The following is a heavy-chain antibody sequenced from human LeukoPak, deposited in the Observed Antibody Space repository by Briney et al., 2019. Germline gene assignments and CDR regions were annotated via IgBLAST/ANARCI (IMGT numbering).Heavy chain of an antibody. J-gene: IGHJ4*02. CDR1: GFTFGDYA. V-gene: IGHV3-49*04. Sequence: PGGSLRLSCTASGFTFGDYAMSWVRQAPGKGLEWLGFIRSKTYGGTTEYAASVKDRFSISRDDSKSIAYLQMNSLKVEDTAVYYCTRGDSGSYYLFDYWGQGTLVTVSS. CDR3: TRGDSGSYYLFDY. CDR2: IRSKTYGGTT. D-gene: IGHD1-26*01.